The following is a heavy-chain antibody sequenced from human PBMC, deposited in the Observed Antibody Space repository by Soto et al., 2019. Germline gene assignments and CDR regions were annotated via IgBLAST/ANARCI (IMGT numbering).Heavy chain of an antibody. CDR2: IIPIVTTP. CDR1: GGTFSSYA. V-gene: IGHV1-69*06. Sequence: QVRLVQSGAEVKKPGSSVKVSCEASGGTFSSYAVTWVRQAPGQGLEWMGGIIPIVTTPNYAQKSQGRLTLSADKYTSTSYMELSSRRSEDTGVYYCARVGSNFWSRYHYYGMDVWGQGTTVIVSS. CDR3: ARVGSNFWSRYHYYGMDV. D-gene: IGHD3-3*01. J-gene: IGHJ6*02.